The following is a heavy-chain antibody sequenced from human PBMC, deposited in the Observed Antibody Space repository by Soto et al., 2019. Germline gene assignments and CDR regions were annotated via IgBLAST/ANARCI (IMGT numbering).Heavy chain of an antibody. CDR1: GGSVSEKY. D-gene: IGHD6-13*01. CDR2: IFANGHT. V-gene: IGHV4-4*07. J-gene: IGHJ5*02. CDR3: VASLAASGLNWLDP. Sequence: SETLSLTCIVSGGSVSEKYWNWVRQPPGKGLEWIGLIFANGHTDYNPSLKSRVTMSVDASKNQFSLRLTSMTAADTAVYYCVASLAASGLNWLDPWGRGTLVTVSS.